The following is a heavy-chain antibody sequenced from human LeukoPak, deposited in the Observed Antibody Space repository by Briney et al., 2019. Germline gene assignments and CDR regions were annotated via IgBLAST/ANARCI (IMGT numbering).Heavy chain of an antibody. CDR2: VSYDGSNN. V-gene: IGHV3-30*01. Sequence: GGSLRLSCAASGFTFSSYAMHWVRQAPGKGLEWVAVVSYDGSNNYYADSVKGRFTISRVNSKNTLYLQMNSLRAEDTAVYYCARDAGPIVVVPAALNWFDPWGQGTLVTVSS. CDR3: ARDAGPIVVVPAALNWFDP. D-gene: IGHD2-2*01. CDR1: GFTFSSYA. J-gene: IGHJ5*02.